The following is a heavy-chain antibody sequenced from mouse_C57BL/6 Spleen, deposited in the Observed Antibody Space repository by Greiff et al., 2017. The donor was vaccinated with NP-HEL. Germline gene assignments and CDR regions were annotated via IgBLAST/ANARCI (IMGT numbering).Heavy chain of an antibody. CDR3: ARQGDYDGYLFAY. CDR1: GFSLTSYG. V-gene: IGHV2-6-1*01. CDR2: IWSDGST. Sequence: QVQLQQSGPGLVAPSQSLSITCTVSGFSLTSYGVHWVRQPPGKGLEWLVVIWSDGSTTYNSALKSRLSISKDNSKSQVFLKMNSLQTDDTAMYYCARQGDYDGYLFAYWGQGTLVTVSA. J-gene: IGHJ3*01. D-gene: IGHD2-3*01.